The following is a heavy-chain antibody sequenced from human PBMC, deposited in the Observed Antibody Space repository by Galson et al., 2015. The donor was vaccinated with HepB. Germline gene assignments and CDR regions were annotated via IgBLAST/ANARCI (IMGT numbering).Heavy chain of an antibody. CDR1: GFTFSSYS. J-gene: IGHJ4*02. CDR2: ISSSSSYI. CDR3: AREKTNDY. V-gene: IGHV3-21*01. Sequence: SLRLSCAASGFTFSSYSMNWVRQAPGKGLEWVSSISSSSSYIYYADSVKGRFTISRDNAKNSLYLQMNSLGAEDTAVYSCAREKTNDYWGQGTLVTVSS.